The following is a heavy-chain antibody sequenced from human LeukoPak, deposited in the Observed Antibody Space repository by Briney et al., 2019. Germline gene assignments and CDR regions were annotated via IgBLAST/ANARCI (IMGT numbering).Heavy chain of an antibody. J-gene: IGHJ4*02. CDR3: ARDLSDYRDY. CDR1: EFTFSSYW. CDR2: ISTEGSTT. Sequence: GGSLRLSFAVSEFTFSSYWVHWVRQTPGKGLVWVSRISTEGSTTDYADSVKGRFTISRDNAKNTLYLQMNSLRAEDTAVYYCARDLSDYRDYWGQGTLVIVSS. D-gene: IGHD3-10*01. V-gene: IGHV3-74*01.